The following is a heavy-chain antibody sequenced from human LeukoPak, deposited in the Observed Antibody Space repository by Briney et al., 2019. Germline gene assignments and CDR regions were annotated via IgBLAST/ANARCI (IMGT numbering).Heavy chain of an antibody. V-gene: IGHV1-2*02. D-gene: IGHD7-27*01. CDR2: INPNSGGT. Sequence: ASVTVSCKASGYTFTGYYMHWVRQAPGQGLEWMGWINPNSGGTNYAQKFQGRVTMTRDTSISTAYMELSRLRSDDTAVYYCARDKEITGDPYFDYWGQGTLVTVSS. CDR1: GYTFTGYY. J-gene: IGHJ4*02. CDR3: ARDKEITGDPYFDY.